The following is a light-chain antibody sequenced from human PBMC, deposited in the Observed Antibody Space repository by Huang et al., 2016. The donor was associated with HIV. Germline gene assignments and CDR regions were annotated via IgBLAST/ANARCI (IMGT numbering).Light chain of an antibody. CDR2: SSS. CDR3: QQYDNYPRT. J-gene: IGKJ2*01. Sequence: DIMMTHSPSSLSTSVVDTATITWRASQDISAYLAWFQQKPGQAPTSLIYSSSTLHPGVPSRFSGSGSGTRFTLTINSLQPEDFATYYCQQYDNYPRTFGQGTKVDIK. CDR1: QDISAY. V-gene: IGKV1-16*01.